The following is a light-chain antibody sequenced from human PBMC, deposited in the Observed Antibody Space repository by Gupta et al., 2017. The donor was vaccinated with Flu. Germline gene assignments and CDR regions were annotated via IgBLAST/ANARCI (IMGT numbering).Light chain of an antibody. Sequence: DIQMTQSPNTLSASVGDRVTITCRASQSISSWLAWYQQKPGKAPNLLISKASGLESGVPSRFSGSGSGTEFTLTISSLQPDDFATYYCQQYHSYPLTFGHGTKVDIK. CDR2: KAS. CDR1: QSISSW. CDR3: QQYHSYPLT. V-gene: IGKV1-5*03. J-gene: IGKJ3*01.